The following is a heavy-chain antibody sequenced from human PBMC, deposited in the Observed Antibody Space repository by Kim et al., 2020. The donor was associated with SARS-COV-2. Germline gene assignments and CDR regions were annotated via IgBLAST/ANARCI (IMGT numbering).Heavy chain of an antibody. V-gene: IGHV3-33*08. J-gene: IGHJ4*02. CDR2: IWYDGNNK. CDR3: ARDRRYYGSGNYLVDY. CDR1: GFTFSGYG. Sequence: GGSLRLSCAASGFTFSGYGMHWVRQAPGKGLEWVAIIWYDGNNKYYADSVKGRFTISRDNSKNTLYLQMNSLRAEDTAVYYCARDRRYYGSGNYLVDYWGQGTLVAVSS. D-gene: IGHD3-10*01.